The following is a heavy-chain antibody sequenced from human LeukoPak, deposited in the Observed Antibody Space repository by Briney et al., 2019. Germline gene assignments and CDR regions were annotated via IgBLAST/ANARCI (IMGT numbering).Heavy chain of an antibody. J-gene: IGHJ6*04. CDR2: FDPEDGET. V-gene: IGHV1-24*01. D-gene: IGHD3-22*01. Sequence: ASVKVSCKVSGYTLTELSMHWVRQAPGKGLEWMGGFDPEDGETIYAQKFQGRVTMTEDTSTDTAYMELSSLRSEDTAVYYCAKDGGNYYDTAGNHLMRSYMDVWGKGTTVTVSS. CDR1: GYTLTELS. CDR3: AKDGGNYYDTAGNHLMRSYMDV.